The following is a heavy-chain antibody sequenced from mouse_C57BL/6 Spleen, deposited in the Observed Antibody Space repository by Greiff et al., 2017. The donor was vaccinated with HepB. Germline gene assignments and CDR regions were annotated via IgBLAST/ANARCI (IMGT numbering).Heavy chain of an antibody. CDR2: IDPEDGDT. CDR1: GFNIKDYY. D-gene: IGHD4-1*01. V-gene: IGHV14-1*01. Sequence: EVQLQQSGAELVRPGASVKLSCTASGFNIKDYYMHWVKQRPEQGLEWIGRIDPEDGDTEYAPKFQGKATMTADTSSNTAYLQLSSLTSEDTAVYYCTSLTGTVYAMDYWGQGTSVTVSS. CDR3: TSLTGTVYAMDY. J-gene: IGHJ4*01.